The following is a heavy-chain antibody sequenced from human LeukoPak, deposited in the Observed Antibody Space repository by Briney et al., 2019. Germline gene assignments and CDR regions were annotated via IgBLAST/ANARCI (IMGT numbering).Heavy chain of an antibody. Sequence: GASVKVSCKASGGTFSSYAISWVRQAPGQGLEWMGRIIPILGIANYAQKFQGRVTITADKSTSTAYMELSSLRSEDTAVYYCARESITIFGVYYMDVWGKGTTVTVSS. D-gene: IGHD3-3*01. CDR1: GGTFSSYA. CDR3: ARESITIFGVYYMDV. V-gene: IGHV1-69*04. J-gene: IGHJ6*03. CDR2: IIPILGIA.